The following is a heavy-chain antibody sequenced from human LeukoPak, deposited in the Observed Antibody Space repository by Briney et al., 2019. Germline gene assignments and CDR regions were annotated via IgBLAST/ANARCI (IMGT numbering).Heavy chain of an antibody. J-gene: IGHJ4*02. CDR1: GFTFSDYY. CDR2: ISSSSSYT. V-gene: IGHV3-11*06. Sequence: GGSLRLSCAASGFTFSDYYMSWIRQAPGKGLEWVSYISSSSSYTNYADSVKGRFTISRDNAKNSLYLQMNSLRAEDTAVYYCARTYHDILLPDYWGQGTLVTVSS. D-gene: IGHD3-9*01. CDR3: ARTYHDILLPDY.